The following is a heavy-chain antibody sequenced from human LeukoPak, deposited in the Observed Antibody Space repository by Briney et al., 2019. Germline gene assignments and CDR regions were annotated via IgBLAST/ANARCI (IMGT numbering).Heavy chain of an antibody. V-gene: IGHV3-7*01. J-gene: IGHJ4*02. CDR2: IKQDGSER. D-gene: IGHD2/OR15-2a*01. Sequence: GGSLRLSCAPSGFTFSRHWMSWVRQAPGKGPEWVANIKQDGSERYYVDSVKGRFTISRDNAKNSLYLQMNSLRAEDTAVYCGARDAGHSTDFGYWGQGTLVTVSS. CDR3: ARDAGHSTDFGY. CDR1: GFTFSRHW.